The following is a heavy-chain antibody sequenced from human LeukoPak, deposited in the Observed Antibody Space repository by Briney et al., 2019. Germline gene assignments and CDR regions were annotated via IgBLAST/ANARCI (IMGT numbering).Heavy chain of an antibody. V-gene: IGHV3-23*01. CDR3: AKEGQWLVWVFDY. CDR1: GFTFSSYA. CDR2: ISGSGGTT. J-gene: IGHJ4*02. Sequence: GGSLRLSCAAPGFTFSSYAMSWVRQAPGKGLEWVSAISGSGGTTYYADSVKGRFTISRDNSKNTLYLQMNSLRAEDTAVYYCAKEGQWLVWVFDYWGQGTLVTVSS. D-gene: IGHD6-19*01.